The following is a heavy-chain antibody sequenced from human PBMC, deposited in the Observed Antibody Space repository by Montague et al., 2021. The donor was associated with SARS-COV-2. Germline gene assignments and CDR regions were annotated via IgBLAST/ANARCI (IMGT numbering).Heavy chain of an antibody. CDR1: GFSLSKARMD. CDR2: IFSNDEK. CDR3: ARISVVYSSGWERVYYFDN. Sequence: PALVKPTKTLTLTCTVSGFSLSKARMDVSWIRQPPGKALEWLAHIFSNDEKSYSTSLKSRLTIYKDTSKSQVVLTMTNMDPVDTATYYCARISVVYSSGWERVYYFDNGGQGTLGTVSS. D-gene: IGHD6-19*01. V-gene: IGHV2-26*01. J-gene: IGHJ4*02.